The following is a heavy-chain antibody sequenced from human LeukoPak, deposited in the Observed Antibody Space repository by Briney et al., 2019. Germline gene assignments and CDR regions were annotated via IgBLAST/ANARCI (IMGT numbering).Heavy chain of an antibody. CDR2: IIPILGIA. Sequence: SVKVSCKASGGTFSSYAISWVRQAPGQGLEWMGRIIPILGIANYAQKFQGRVTITADKSTSTAYMELSSLRSEDTAVYYCARGGDYYDSSGYIFDYWGQGTLVTVSS. CDR3: ARGGDYYDSSGYIFDY. J-gene: IGHJ4*02. V-gene: IGHV1-69*04. CDR1: GGTFSSYA. D-gene: IGHD3-22*01.